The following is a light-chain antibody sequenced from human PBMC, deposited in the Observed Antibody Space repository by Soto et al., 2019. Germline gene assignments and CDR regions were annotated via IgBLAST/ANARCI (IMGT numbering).Light chain of an antibody. Sequence: QSVLTQPASVSGSPGQSITISCTGTSSDVGSYNLVSWYQQHPGKAPKLMIYEGSKRPSGVSNRFSGSKSGNTASLTISGIQAEDEADYDCCSYAGSSTLVVGGGTKLTVL. V-gene: IGLV2-23*01. J-gene: IGLJ2*01. CDR3: CSYAGSSTLV. CDR2: EGS. CDR1: SSDVGSYNL.